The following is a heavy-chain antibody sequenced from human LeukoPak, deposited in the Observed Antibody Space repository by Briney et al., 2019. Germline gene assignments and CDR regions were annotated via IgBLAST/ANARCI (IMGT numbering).Heavy chain of an antibody. CDR2: INIGRGDS. Sequence: ASVKVSCKASGYTFTTYGIHWVRQAPGQGLEWMGWINIGRGDSKCSQEFQGRVTLTRDTSATTAFLEVSTLRPEDMAVYYCARERGIRDAFDFWGQGTMATVSS. V-gene: IGHV1-3*03. CDR1: GYTFTTYG. CDR3: ARERGIRDAFDF. J-gene: IGHJ3*01. D-gene: IGHD1-14*01.